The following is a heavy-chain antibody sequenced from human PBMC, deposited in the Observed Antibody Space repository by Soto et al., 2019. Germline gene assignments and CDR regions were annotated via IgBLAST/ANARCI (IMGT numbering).Heavy chain of an antibody. D-gene: IGHD3-22*01. CDR3: AKDCVVDTVIVVAPTAFDI. CDR1: GFTVSSYA. V-gene: IGHV3-23*01. J-gene: IGHJ3*02. Sequence: GGSLRLSCAASGFTVSSYAMSWVRQAPGKGLEWVSAISGSGGSTYYADSVKGRFTISRDNSKNTLYLQMNSLRAEDTAVYYCAKDCVVDTVIVVAPTAFDIWGQGTMVTVSS. CDR2: ISGSGGST.